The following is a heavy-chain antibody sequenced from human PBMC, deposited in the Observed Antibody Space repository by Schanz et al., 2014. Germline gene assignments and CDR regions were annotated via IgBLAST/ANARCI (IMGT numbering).Heavy chain of an antibody. CDR2: IYSGIGA. Sequence: EGQLAESGGGLVQPGGSLRLSCAVSGFTVSSNHMSWVRQAPGKGLEWVSVIYSGIGAYYADSVKDRFTVSRDNSKNTVYLQMNRLRAEDTAVYYCAKDPSYGDYDYYFDNWGPGTLVTVSS. V-gene: IGHV3-66*01. CDR1: GFTVSSNH. CDR3: AKDPSYGDYDYYFDN. D-gene: IGHD3-16*01. J-gene: IGHJ4*02.